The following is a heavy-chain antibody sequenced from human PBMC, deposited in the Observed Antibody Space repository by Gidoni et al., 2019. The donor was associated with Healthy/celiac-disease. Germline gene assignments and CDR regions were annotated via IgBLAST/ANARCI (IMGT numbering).Heavy chain of an antibody. CDR2: IKSKTDGGTT. J-gene: IGHJ6*02. CDR3: TSKIPYSGGYDYYYYYYGMDV. D-gene: IGHD5-12*01. Sequence: EVQLVESGGGLVKPGGSLRLSCAASGFTFSNAWMRWVRQAPGKGLGWVGRIKSKTDGGTTDYAAPVKGRFTISRDDSKNTLYLQMNSLKTEDTAVYYCTSKIPYSGGYDYYYYYYGMDVWGQGTTVTVSS. V-gene: IGHV3-15*01. CDR1: GFTFSNAW.